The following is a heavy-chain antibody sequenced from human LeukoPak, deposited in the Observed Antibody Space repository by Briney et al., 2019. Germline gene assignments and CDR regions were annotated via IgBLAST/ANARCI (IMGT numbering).Heavy chain of an antibody. CDR3: ARGGYCGGDCSTAEYFQH. CDR2: IYYSGST. J-gene: IGHJ1*01. Sequence: PSETLSLTCAVYGAYLSDYYWSWIRQPPGKGLEWIGYIYYSGSTYYNPSLKSRVTISVDTSKNQFSLKLSSVTAADTAVYYCARGGYCGGDCSTAEYFQHWGQGTLVTVSS. CDR1: GAYLSDYY. V-gene: IGHV4-30-4*08. D-gene: IGHD2-21*01.